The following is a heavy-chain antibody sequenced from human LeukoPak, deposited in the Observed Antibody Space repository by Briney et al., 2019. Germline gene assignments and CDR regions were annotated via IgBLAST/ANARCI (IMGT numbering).Heavy chain of an antibody. Sequence: GGSLRLSCAASGFIFSNAWMNWVRQAPGKGVEWVGRIKSKTDGGTTDYAAPVKGRFIISRDDSKNTLYLQMNSLKTEDTALYYCTTVYLTGEGNDYWGQGTLVTVSS. V-gene: IGHV3-15*07. J-gene: IGHJ4*02. CDR1: GFIFSNAW. CDR3: TTVYLTGEGNDY. CDR2: IKSKTDGGTT. D-gene: IGHD3-9*01.